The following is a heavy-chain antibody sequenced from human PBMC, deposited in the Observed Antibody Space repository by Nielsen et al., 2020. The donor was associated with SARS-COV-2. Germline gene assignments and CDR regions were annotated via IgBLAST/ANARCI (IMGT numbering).Heavy chain of an antibody. V-gene: IGHV4-34*01. CDR3: ARGDDSGYDDAGYYYGMDV. CDR2: INHSGST. Sequence: SETLSLTCAVYGESFSGYYWSWIRQPPGKGLEWIGEINHSGSTNYNPSLKSRVTISVDTSKNQFSLKLSSVTAADMAVYYCARGDDSGYDDAGYYYGMDVWGQGTTVTVSS. CDR1: GESFSGYY. J-gene: IGHJ6*02. D-gene: IGHD5-12*01.